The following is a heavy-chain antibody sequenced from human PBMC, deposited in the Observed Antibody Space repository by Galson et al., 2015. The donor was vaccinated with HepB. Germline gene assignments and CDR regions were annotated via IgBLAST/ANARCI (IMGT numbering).Heavy chain of an antibody. CDR2: IYPSDSDT. CDR1: GYSFISYW. J-gene: IGHJ5*02. V-gene: IGHV5-51*01. CDR3: ARARGSSYGYYWFDP. Sequence: QSGAEVKKPGESLKISCKGSGYSFISYWIGWVRQMPGKGLEWMGIIYPSDSDTRYSPSFQGQVTISADKSISTAYLQWSSLKASDTAIYYCARARGSSYGYYWFDPWGQGTLVTVSS. D-gene: IGHD5-18*01.